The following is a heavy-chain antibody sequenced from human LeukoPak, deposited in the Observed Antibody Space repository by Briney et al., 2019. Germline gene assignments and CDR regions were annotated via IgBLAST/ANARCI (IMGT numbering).Heavy chain of an antibody. CDR1: GYTFTSYY. D-gene: IGHD3-3*01. J-gene: IGHJ4*02. CDR2: INPSGGST. CDR3: ARGRRSIFGVVINPPARFDY. Sequence: ASVKVSCKASGYTFTSYYMHWVRQAPGQGLEWMGIINPSGGSTSYAQKFQGRVTMTRDTSTSTVYMELSSLRSEDTAVYYCARGRRSIFGVVINPPARFDYWGQGTLVTVSS. V-gene: IGHV1-46*01.